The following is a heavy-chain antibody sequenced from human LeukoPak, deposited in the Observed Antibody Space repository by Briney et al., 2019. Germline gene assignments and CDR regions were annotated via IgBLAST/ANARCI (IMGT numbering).Heavy chain of an antibody. D-gene: IGHD5-12*01. CDR3: TRAQYGYAFDY. V-gene: IGHV4-59*02. CDR1: GGSVSSYY. Sequence: SETLSLTCSVSGGSVSSYYWTWIRQPPGKGLEWIGYIYYTGSTNYNPSLKSRVTISLDTSKNQLSLKLSSVTAADTAVYYCTRAQYGYAFDYWGQGALVTVSS. J-gene: IGHJ4*02. CDR2: IYYTGST.